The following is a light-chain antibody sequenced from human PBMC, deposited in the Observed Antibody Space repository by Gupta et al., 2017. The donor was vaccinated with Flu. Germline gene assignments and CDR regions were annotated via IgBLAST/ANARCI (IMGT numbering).Light chain of an antibody. Sequence: DRVTLTCRASQSVSSCLAWYQKRPGKAPKLLIYDASKIERGIPARFSGSGSGTQFTLTISCLQPDDFATYYCQKRNNYSGYSFGQGTRVDIK. CDR1: QSVSSC. CDR2: DAS. V-gene: IGKV1-5*03. CDR3: QKRNNYSGYS. J-gene: IGKJ2*03.